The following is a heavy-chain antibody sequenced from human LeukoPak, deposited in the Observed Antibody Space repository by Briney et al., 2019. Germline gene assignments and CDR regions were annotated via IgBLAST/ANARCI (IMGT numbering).Heavy chain of an antibody. J-gene: IGHJ4*02. CDR1: GGSFSGYY. CDR3: ARGGKQWLVRGGYFDY. V-gene: IGHV4-34*01. D-gene: IGHD6-19*01. CDR2: INHSGST. Sequence: SETLSLTCAVYGGSFSGYYWSWIRQPPGKGLEWIGEINHSGSTNYNPSLTSRVTISVDTSKNQFSLKLSSVTAADTAVYYCARGGKQWLVRGGYFDYWGQGTLVTVSS.